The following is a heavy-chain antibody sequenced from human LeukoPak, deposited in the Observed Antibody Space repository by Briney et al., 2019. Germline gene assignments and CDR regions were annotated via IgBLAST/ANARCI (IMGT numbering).Heavy chain of an antibody. D-gene: IGHD3-10*01. CDR3: ARRDYYGSGSYFWFDP. CDR1: GYSFTSYW. Sequence: GESLKISCQGSGYSFTSYWIGWVRQMPGKGLEWMGIIYPGDSDTRYSPSFQGQVTISADKSISTAYLQWSSLKASDTAMYYCARRDYYGSGSYFWFDPWGQGTLVTVSS. V-gene: IGHV5-51*01. J-gene: IGHJ5*02. CDR2: IYPGDSDT.